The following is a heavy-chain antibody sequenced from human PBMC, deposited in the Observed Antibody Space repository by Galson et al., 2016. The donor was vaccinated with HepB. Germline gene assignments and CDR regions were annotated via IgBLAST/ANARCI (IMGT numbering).Heavy chain of an antibody. V-gene: IGHV3-23*01. CDR3: AKVTRTSVATHY. Sequence: SLRLSCAASGFTFTNYAMSWVRQAPGKGLEWVSNIDYSGGATYYADSVKGRFTISRDNSKNTLYLQMNSLRPEDTGVYYCAKVTRTSVATHYWGQGTLVTVSS. J-gene: IGHJ4*02. CDR2: IDYSGGAT. CDR1: GFTFTNYA. D-gene: IGHD5-12*01.